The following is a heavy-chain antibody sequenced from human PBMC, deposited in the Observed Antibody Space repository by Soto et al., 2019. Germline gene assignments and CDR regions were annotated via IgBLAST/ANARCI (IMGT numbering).Heavy chain of an antibody. CDR3: AKEGIDYYDSSGYFGY. J-gene: IGHJ4*02. CDR2: ISGSGGST. CDR1: GFTFSSYA. V-gene: IGHV3-23*01. Sequence: GSLRLSCAASGFTFSSYAMSWVRQAPGKGLEWVSAISGSGGSTYYADSVKGRFTISRDNSKNTLYLQMNSLRAEDTAVYYCAKEGIDYYDSSGYFGYWGQGTLVTVSS. D-gene: IGHD3-22*01.